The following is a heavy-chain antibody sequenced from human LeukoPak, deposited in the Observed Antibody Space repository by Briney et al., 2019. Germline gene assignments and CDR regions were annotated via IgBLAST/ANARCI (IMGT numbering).Heavy chain of an antibody. D-gene: IGHD1-26*01. CDR3: AREVEWELNGGIDY. CDR1: GYSISSGYY. Sequence: SETLSLTCTVSGYSISSGYYWSWIRQPAGKGLEWIGRIYTSGSTNYNPSLKSRVTISVDTSKNQFSLKLSSVTAADTAVYYCAREVEWELNGGIDYWGQGTLVTVSS. V-gene: IGHV4-61*02. CDR2: IYTSGST. J-gene: IGHJ4*02.